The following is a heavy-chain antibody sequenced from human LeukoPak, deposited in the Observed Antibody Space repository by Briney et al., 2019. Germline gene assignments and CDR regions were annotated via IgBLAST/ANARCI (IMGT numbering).Heavy chain of an antibody. D-gene: IGHD6-19*01. Sequence: GGSLRLSCAASGCTFSSYEMNWVRQAPGKGLEWVSYISSSGSTIYYADSVKGRFTISRDNAKNSLYLQMNSLRAEDTAVYYCARPTPGGWYYFDYWGQGTLVTVSS. CDR2: ISSSGSTI. CDR1: GCTFSSYE. V-gene: IGHV3-48*03. J-gene: IGHJ4*02. CDR3: ARPTPGGWYYFDY.